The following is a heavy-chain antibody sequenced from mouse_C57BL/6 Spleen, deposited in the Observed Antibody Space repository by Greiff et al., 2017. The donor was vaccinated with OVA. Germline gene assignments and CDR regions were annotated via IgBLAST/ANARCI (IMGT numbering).Heavy chain of an antibody. CDR3: ARGPDGYSYAMDY. CDR1: GYTFTSYW. V-gene: IGHV1-7*01. J-gene: IGHJ4*01. D-gene: IGHD2-3*01. Sequence: QVQLQQSGAELAKPGASVKLSCKASGYTFTSYWMHWVKQRPGQGLEWIGYINPSSGYTKYNQKFKDKATLTADKSSSTAYMQLSSLTYEDSAVYYCARGPDGYSYAMDYWGQGTSVTVSS. CDR2: INPSSGYT.